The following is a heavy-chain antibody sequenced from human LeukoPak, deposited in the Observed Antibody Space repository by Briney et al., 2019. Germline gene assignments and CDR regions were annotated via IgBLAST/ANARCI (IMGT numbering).Heavy chain of an antibody. CDR1: GGSISSSNW. Sequence: SGTLSLTCAVSGGSISSSNWWSWVRQPPGKGLEWIGEIYHSGSTNYNPSLKSRVTISVDKSKNQFSLKLSSVTAADTAVYYCARVFRAETQYHGSGWSKVYFDYWGQGTLVTVSS. CDR2: IYHSGST. V-gene: IGHV4-4*02. J-gene: IGHJ4*02. CDR3: ARVFRAETQYHGSGWSKVYFDY. D-gene: IGHD6-19*01.